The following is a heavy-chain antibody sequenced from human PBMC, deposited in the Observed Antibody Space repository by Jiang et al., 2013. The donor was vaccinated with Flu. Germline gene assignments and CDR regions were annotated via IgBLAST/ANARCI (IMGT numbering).Heavy chain of an antibody. D-gene: IGHD5-12*01. CDR1: GGSIRGSYY. V-gene: IGHV4-4*09. CDR2: IFHSGRT. CDR3: ARMAYSGYDLTWFDP. Sequence: SGSGLVKPAQTLSLTCSVSGGSIRGSYYWTWIRQPPGKGLEWLGYIFHSGRTNYNPSLGGRLTTSADTAKNQFSMQLTSVTAADTAVYYCARMAYSGYDLTWFDPWGQGILVTVSA. J-gene: IGHJ5*02.